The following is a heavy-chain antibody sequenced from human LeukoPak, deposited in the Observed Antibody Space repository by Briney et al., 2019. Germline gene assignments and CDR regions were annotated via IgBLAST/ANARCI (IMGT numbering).Heavy chain of an antibody. CDR2: IYYSGST. Sequence: SETLSLTCTVSGGSISSSSYYWGWIREPPGKGLEWIVSIYYSGSTYYNPSLKSRVTISVDTSKNQFSLKLSSVTAADTAVYYCARQSLYSGSYYPTGWFDPWGQGTLVTVSS. CDR3: ARQSLYSGSYYPTGWFDP. J-gene: IGHJ5*02. CDR1: GGSISSSSYY. V-gene: IGHV4-39*01. D-gene: IGHD1-26*01.